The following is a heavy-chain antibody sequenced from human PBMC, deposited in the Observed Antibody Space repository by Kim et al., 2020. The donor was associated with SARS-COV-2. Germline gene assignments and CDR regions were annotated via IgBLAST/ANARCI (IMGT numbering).Heavy chain of an antibody. CDR1: GFTFSDSA. V-gene: IGHV3-73*01. CDR2: IRNKSNNYAT. J-gene: IGHJ4*02. CDR3: TTLLATRGDLDY. D-gene: IGHD3-10*01. Sequence: GGSLRLSCAASGFTFSDSAMHWVRQASGKGLEWIAYIRNKSNNYATLYAASVRGRFTISRDDSKNTAYLQMDNVRSDDTAVYYCTTLLATRGDLDYWGQG.